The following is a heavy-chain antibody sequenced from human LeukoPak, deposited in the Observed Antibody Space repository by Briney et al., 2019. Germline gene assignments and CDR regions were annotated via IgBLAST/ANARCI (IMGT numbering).Heavy chain of an antibody. J-gene: IGHJ4*02. CDR3: ARLRGYSYGPFDY. Sequence: PSETLSLTCTVSGGSISSGGYYWSWIRQHPGKGLEWIGYIYYSGSTYYNPSLKSRVTISVDTSKNQFSLKLSSVAAADTAVYYCARLRGYSYGPFDYWGQGTLVTVSS. CDR2: IYYSGST. V-gene: IGHV4-31*03. CDR1: GGSISSGGYY. D-gene: IGHD5-18*01.